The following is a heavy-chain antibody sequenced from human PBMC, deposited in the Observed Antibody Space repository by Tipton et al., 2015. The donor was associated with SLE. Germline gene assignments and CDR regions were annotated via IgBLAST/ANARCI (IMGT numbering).Heavy chain of an antibody. CDR1: GGSISSSSYY. CDR2: IYYSGST. V-gene: IGHV4-39*07. D-gene: IGHD1-1*01. Sequence: TLSLTCTVSGGSISSSSYYWGWIRQPPGKGLEWIGSIYYSGSTYYNPSLKSRVAISVDTSKNQFSLKLSPVTAADTAVYYCAKDRQLERRGRAGFDYWGQGTLVTVSS. J-gene: IGHJ4*02. CDR3: AKDRQLERRGRAGFDY.